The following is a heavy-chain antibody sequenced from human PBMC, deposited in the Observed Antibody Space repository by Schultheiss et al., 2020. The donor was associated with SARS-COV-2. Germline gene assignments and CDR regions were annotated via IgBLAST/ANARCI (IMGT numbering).Heavy chain of an antibody. V-gene: IGHV3-30*14. CDR2: ISYDGSNK. CDR3: ARARTLYCSSTSCYEPKNWYFDL. J-gene: IGHJ2*01. Sequence: GESLKISCAASGFTFSSYAMHWVRQAPGKGLEWVAVISYDGSNKYYADSVKGRFTISRDNSKNTLYLQMNSLRAEDTAVYYCARARTLYCSSTSCYEPKNWYFDLWGRGTLVTVSS. CDR1: GFTFSSYA. D-gene: IGHD2-2*01.